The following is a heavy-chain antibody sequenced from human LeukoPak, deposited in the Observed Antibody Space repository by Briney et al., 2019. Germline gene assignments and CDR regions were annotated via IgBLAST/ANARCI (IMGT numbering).Heavy chain of an antibody. V-gene: IGHV4-30-4*01. D-gene: IGHD2-2*02. CDR1: GGSISSGDDY. CDR2: IYYSGST. Sequence: SETLSLTCTVSGGSISSGDDYWSWIRQPPGKGLEWIGYIYYSGSTYYNPSLKSRVTISVDTSKNQFSLKLSSVTAADTAVYYCARGGIVVVPAAISWFDPWGQGTLVTVSS. J-gene: IGHJ5*02. CDR3: ARGGIVVVPAAISWFDP.